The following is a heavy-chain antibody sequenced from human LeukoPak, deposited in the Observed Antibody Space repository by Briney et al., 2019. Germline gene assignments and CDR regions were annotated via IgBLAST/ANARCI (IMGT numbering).Heavy chain of an antibody. J-gene: IGHJ4*02. D-gene: IGHD3-10*01. CDR3: ARDRVSGSGSIDY. CDR1: GFTFSSHS. CDR2: ISGSSSYI. Sequence: GGSLRLSCAASGFTFSSHSMNWVRQAPGKGLEWVSSISGSSSYIYYADSVKGRFTISRDNAKNSLYLQMNSLRVEDTAVYYCARDRVSGSGSIDYWGQGTLVTVSS. V-gene: IGHV3-21*01.